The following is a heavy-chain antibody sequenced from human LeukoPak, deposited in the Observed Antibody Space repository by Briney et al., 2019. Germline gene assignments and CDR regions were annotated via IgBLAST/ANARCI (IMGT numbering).Heavy chain of an antibody. CDR3: ARDTITMIVVVIKQYAFDI. CDR1: GGSISSSSYY. J-gene: IGHJ3*02. Sequence: SETLSLTCTVSGGSISSSSYYWGWIRQPPGKGLEWIGSIYYSGSTYYNPSLKSRVTISVDTSKNQFSLKLSSVTAADTAVYYCARDTITMIVVVIKQYAFDIWGQGTMVTVSS. V-gene: IGHV4-39*07. CDR2: IYYSGST. D-gene: IGHD3-22*01.